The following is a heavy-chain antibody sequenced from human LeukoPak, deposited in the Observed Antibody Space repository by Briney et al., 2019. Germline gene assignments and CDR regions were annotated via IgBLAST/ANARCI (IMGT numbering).Heavy chain of an antibody. V-gene: IGHV4-59*01. D-gene: IGHD3-10*01. CDR2: IYYSGST. CDR3: ARLSYGSWDWFDP. CDR1: GGSISSYY. J-gene: IGHJ5*02. Sequence: SETLSLTCTVSGGSISSYYWSWIRQPPGKGLEWIVYIYYSGSTNYNPSLKSRVTISVDTSKNQFSLKLRSVTAADTAVYYCARLSYGSWDWFDPWGQGTLVTVSS.